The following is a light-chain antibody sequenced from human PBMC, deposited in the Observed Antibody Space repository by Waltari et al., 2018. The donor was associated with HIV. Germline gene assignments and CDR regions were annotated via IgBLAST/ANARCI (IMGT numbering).Light chain of an antibody. Sequence: DIQMTQSPSSLSASVGDRVTITCRASQSIRNYLQWYQQKPGKPPELLIFAASSLQSGVPSRFSGSGSGTEFTLTINSLQPEDFATYYCQQSYSTLGTFGQGTLVDIK. V-gene: IGKV1-39*01. CDR2: AAS. J-gene: IGKJ1*01. CDR1: QSIRNY. CDR3: QQSYSTLGT.